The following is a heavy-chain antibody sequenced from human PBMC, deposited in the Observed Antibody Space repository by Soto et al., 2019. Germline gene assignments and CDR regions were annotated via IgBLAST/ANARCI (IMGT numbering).Heavy chain of an antibody. CDR2: IYYSGSA. CDR3: ARGVGFGYYYYHMDL. Sequence: PSETLSLTCTVSGDSVTSVSDYWSWIRQPPGKGLKWIGYIYYSGSADYNPSLGSRVTISIDTSKNQFSLKLTSVTAADTAVYYCARGVGFGYYYYHMDLWGQGTTVTVSS. CDR1: GDSVTSVSDY. D-gene: IGHD3-10*01. V-gene: IGHV4-61*01. J-gene: IGHJ6*02.